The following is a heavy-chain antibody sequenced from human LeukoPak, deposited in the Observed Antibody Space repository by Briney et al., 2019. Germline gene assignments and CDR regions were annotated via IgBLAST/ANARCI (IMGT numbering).Heavy chain of an antibody. Sequence: SETLSLTXTVSSGSVSSGDYFWSWIRQPAGTGLEWIGRIYSSGATTSNPSLKSRLTISMDTSKNQFSLKMTSVTAADTAVYYCARGLYNSGSFMFDSWGQGTLVTVSS. J-gene: IGHJ4*02. CDR3: ARGLYNSGSFMFDS. D-gene: IGHD3-10*01. CDR2: IYSSGAT. V-gene: IGHV4-61*02. CDR1: SGSVSSGDYF.